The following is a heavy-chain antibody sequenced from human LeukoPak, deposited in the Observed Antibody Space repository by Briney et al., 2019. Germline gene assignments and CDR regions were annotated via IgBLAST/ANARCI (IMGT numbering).Heavy chain of an antibody. Sequence: GGSLRLSCAASGFTFKNHGMYWVRQPPGKGLEWVAAIWFDGSNKYYAEAVQGRFTISRDNSRNILSLQMDSVRVEDTAVYYCVRWGPGAAVDYWGQGTQVTVSS. CDR1: GFTFKNHG. CDR2: IWFDGSNK. J-gene: IGHJ4*02. D-gene: IGHD6-13*01. CDR3: VRWGPGAAVDY. V-gene: IGHV3-33*01.